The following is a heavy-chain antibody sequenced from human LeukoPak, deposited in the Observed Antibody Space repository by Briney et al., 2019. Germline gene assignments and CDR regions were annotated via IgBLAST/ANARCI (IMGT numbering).Heavy chain of an antibody. CDR1: GFTFSSYA. Sequence: GGSLRLSCAASGFTFSSYAMSWVRQAPGKGLEWVSVISGSGGSTYYADSVKGRFTISRDNSKNTLYLQVNSLRADDTAVYYCAKDDPNDYKPWIYWGQGTLVIVSS. J-gene: IGHJ4*02. D-gene: IGHD4-11*01. CDR3: AKDDPNDYKPWIY. CDR2: ISGSGGST. V-gene: IGHV3-23*01.